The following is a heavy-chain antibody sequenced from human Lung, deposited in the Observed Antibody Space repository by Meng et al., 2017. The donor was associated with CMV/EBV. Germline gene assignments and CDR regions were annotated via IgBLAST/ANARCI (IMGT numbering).Heavy chain of an antibody. CDR1: GCSLRSSSHY. J-gene: IGHJ5*02. Sequence: VPSLADPAVALALACPCSGCSLRSSSHYLGWIRQPPGKGLEWIGNIYYSGLTSYNPSLKSRVTISVDTSKNQFSLKLSSVTAADTAVFYCARVWANGEGWFDPWGQGTLVTVSS. D-gene: IGHD2-8*01. V-gene: IGHV4-39*07. CDR2: IYYSGLT. CDR3: ARVWANGEGWFDP.